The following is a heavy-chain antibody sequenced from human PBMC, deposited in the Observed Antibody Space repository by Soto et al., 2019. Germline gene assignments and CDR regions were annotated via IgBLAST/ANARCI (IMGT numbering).Heavy chain of an antibody. Sequence: PGGSLRLSCAASGFTFSSYAMHWVRQAPGKGLEWVAVISYDGSNKYYADSVKGRFTISRDNSKNTLYLQMNSLRAEDTAVYYCARPNSIVVVVAATGGFGYWGQGTLVTVSS. J-gene: IGHJ4*02. D-gene: IGHD2-15*01. CDR2: ISYDGSNK. CDR3: ARPNSIVVVVAATGGFGY. V-gene: IGHV3-30-3*01. CDR1: GFTFSSYA.